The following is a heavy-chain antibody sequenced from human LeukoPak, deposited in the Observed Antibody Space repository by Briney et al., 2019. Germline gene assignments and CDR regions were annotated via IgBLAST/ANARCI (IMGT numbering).Heavy chain of an antibody. CDR3: ARKTVVGSYFDY. V-gene: IGHV3-7*03. D-gene: IGHD4-23*01. J-gene: IGHJ4*02. Sequence: GRSLRLSCAASGFTFCSYWMSWVRQAPGKGLEWVANIKQDGSDKYYVDSVKGRFTISRDNAKNSLYLQINSLRAEDTAVYYCARKTVVGSYFDYWGQGTPVTVSS. CDR1: GFTFCSYW. CDR2: IKQDGSDK.